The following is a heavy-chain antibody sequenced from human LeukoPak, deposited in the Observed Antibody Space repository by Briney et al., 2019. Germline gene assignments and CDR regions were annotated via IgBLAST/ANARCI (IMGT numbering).Heavy chain of an antibody. Sequence: GGSLRLSCAASRFTFSTYSMNWVRQAPGKGLEWVSYISSRGDIYYADSVKGRFTIFRDNAKNSLYLQMNSLRVEDTAVYYCARDGGWYGGGNFDYWGQGTLVTVPS. J-gene: IGHJ4*02. CDR2: ISSRGDI. CDR1: RFTFSTYS. D-gene: IGHD6-19*01. CDR3: ARDGGWYGGGNFDY. V-gene: IGHV3-21*05.